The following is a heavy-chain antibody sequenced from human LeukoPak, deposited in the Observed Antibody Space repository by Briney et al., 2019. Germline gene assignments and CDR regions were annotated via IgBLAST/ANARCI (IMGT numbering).Heavy chain of an antibody. CDR1: GFTFGDYA. J-gene: IGHJ6*02. D-gene: IGHD3-10*01. Sequence: PGRSLRLSCTASGFTFGDYAMSWVRQAPGKGLEWVGFIRSKAYGGTTEYAASVKGRFTISRDDSESIAYLQMNSLKTEDTAVYYCTRELSVWFGNPMYYGMDVWGQGTTVTVSS. V-gene: IGHV3-49*04. CDR2: IRSKAYGGTT. CDR3: TRELSVWFGNPMYYGMDV.